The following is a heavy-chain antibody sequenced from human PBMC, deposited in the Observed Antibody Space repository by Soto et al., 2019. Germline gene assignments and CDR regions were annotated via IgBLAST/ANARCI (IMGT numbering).Heavy chain of an antibody. Sequence: QVQLVQSGAEVRKPGASVKVSCKTSGYTFTAFNIHWVRQAPGQSPEWLGRINPLSGGIHYSQKFRARVALTCDTSISIAYMEVKKLKSGDSALYYCARGVSTDCSNGGCSYHYYYEMDVWGQGTTVTVSS. CDR3: ARGVSTDCSNGGCSYHYYYEMDV. CDR1: GYTFTAFN. V-gene: IGHV1-2*06. J-gene: IGHJ6*02. D-gene: IGHD2-15*01. CDR2: INPLSGGI.